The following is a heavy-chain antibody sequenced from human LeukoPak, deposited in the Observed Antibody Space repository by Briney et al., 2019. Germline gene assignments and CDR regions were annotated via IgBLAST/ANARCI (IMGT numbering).Heavy chain of an antibody. CDR2: IAYDGSKA. Sequence: GGSLRLSCAGSGFTFGGYGMHWFRQTPGKGLEWVAVIAYDGSKAFYADSVKGRFTISRDNSKNTMSVQMDDLRAEDTAVYYCTRYNNDHFDYWGQGTLVTVSS. CDR1: GFTFGGYG. J-gene: IGHJ4*02. D-gene: IGHD1-14*01. V-gene: IGHV3-33*01. CDR3: TRYNNDHFDY.